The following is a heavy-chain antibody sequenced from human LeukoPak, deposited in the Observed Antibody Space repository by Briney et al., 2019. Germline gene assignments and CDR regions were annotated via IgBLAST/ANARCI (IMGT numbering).Heavy chain of an antibody. Sequence: GGSLRLSCAASGFTFSSSGMHWVRQAPGKGLEWVAFIRYDGSNKYYADSVKGRFTISRYNSKNTLYLQMNRLRAEDTAVYYCAKSTTPPRAGLDPWGQGTLVTVSS. V-gene: IGHV3-30*02. D-gene: IGHD1-14*01. CDR3: AKSTTPPRAGLDP. J-gene: IGHJ5*02. CDR2: IRYDGSNK. CDR1: GFTFSSSG.